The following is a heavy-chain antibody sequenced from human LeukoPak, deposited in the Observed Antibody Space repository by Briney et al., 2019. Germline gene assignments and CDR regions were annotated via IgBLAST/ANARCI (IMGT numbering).Heavy chain of an antibody. J-gene: IGHJ4*02. CDR3: ARGSTYYYGSGSYYSDYYFDY. CDR2: INSDGSST. CDR1: GFTFSSYE. V-gene: IGHV3-74*01. D-gene: IGHD3-10*01. Sequence: GGSLRLSCAASGFTFSSYEMNWVRQAPGKGLVWVSRINSDGSSTSYADSVKGRFTISRDNAKNTLYLQMNSLRAEDTAVYYCARGSTYYYGSGSYYSDYYFDYWGQGTLVTVSS.